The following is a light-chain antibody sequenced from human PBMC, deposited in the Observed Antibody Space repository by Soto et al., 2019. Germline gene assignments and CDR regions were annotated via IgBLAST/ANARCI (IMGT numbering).Light chain of an antibody. V-gene: IGKV3D-20*02. J-gene: IGKJ5*01. Sequence: ELVLTQSHGTLSLSPGERATLSCRAIQSVSSSYLAWYQQKPGQAPRLLMYDASNRATGSPARLSGSGSGTDFTLTISNLEPEDFAVYYCQQRSNWPQITFGQGTRLEIK. CDR3: QQRSNWPQIT. CDR2: DAS. CDR1: QSVSSSY.